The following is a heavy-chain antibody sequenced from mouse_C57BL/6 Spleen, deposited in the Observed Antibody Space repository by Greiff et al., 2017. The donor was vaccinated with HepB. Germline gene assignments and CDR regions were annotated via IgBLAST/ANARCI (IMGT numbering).Heavy chain of an antibody. J-gene: IGHJ2*01. D-gene: IGHD2-5*01. CDR3: TIGSYSNFFDY. V-gene: IGHV5-9-1*02. CDR1: GFTFSSYA. CDR2: ISSGGDYI. Sequence: EVQGVESGEGLVKPGGSLKLSCAASGFTFSSYAMSWVRQTPEKRLEWVAYISSGGDYIYYADTVKGRFTISRDNARNTLYLQMSSLKSEDTAMYYCTIGSYSNFFDYWGQGTTLTVSS.